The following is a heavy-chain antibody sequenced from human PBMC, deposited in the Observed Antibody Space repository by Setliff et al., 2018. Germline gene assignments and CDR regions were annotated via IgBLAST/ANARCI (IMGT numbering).Heavy chain of an antibody. CDR2: IYASGST. V-gene: IGHV4-61*02. CDR3: ARESYYYYMDV. CDR1: GGSISSGSHY. J-gene: IGHJ6*03. Sequence: PSETLSLTCTVSGGSISSGSHYWSWTRQPAGKGLEWIGRIYASGSTNYNPSLKSRVTISVDMSKNQFSLKLSSVTAADTAVYYCARESYYYYMDVWGKGTTVTVSS.